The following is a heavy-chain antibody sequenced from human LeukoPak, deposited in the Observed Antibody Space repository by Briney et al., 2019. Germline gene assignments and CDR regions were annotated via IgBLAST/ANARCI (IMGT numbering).Heavy chain of an antibody. CDR2: IYYSGST. V-gene: IGHV4-59*01. CDR1: GGSISSYY. Sequence: PSEALSLTCTVSGGSISSYYWSWIRQPPGKGLEWIGYIYYSGSTNYNPSLKSRVTISVDTSKNQFSLKLSSVTAADTAVYYCARETSQKGAHYMDVWGKGTTVTISS. J-gene: IGHJ6*03. D-gene: IGHD3-16*01. CDR3: ARETSQKGAHYMDV.